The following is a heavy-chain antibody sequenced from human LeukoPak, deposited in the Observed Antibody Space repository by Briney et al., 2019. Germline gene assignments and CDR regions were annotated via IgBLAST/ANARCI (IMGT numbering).Heavy chain of an antibody. CDR3: ARDPVLGAPDYLDY. V-gene: IGHV3-30-3*01. Sequence: PVRSLRLSCTVSGFPFTDYVIHWVRQAPGKGLEWVAVTSADESIKIYNDSVRGRFTISRDNSKNIQYLQVNSVRVEDTAVYYCARDPVLGAPDYLDYWGRGTLVTVSS. CDR2: TSADESIK. D-gene: IGHD1-26*01. CDR1: GFPFTDYV. J-gene: IGHJ4*02.